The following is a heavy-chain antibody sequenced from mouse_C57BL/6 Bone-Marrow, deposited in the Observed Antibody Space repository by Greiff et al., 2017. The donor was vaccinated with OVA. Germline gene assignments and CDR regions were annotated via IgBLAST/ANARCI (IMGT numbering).Heavy chain of an antibody. CDR2: IYPRSGTT. J-gene: IGHJ3*01. CDR3: ARGYYGSSSPWFAY. D-gene: IGHD1-1*01. CDR1: GYTSTSYG. Sequence: QVQLKESGAELARPGASVKLSCKASGYTSTSYGISWVKQRTGQGLEWIGEIYPRSGTTYYNEKFKGKATLTADKSSSTAYMELRSLTSEDSAVYFCARGYYGSSSPWFAYWGQGTLVTVSA. V-gene: IGHV1-81*01.